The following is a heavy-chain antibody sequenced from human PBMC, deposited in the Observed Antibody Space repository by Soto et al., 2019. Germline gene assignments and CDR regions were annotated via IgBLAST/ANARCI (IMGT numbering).Heavy chain of an antibody. CDR3: ARGGGCPEFDP. Sequence: QVQLQESGPGLVKPSETLSLTCTVSGGSISNYYWSWIRQPPGKGLEWIGHMYYSGSTNYNPSVKSRVTISVDTSKNQLSLKLSSVTAADTAVYYCARGGGCPEFDPWVQGILVTVSS. CDR2: MYYSGST. CDR1: GGSISNYY. D-gene: IGHD2-15*01. J-gene: IGHJ5*02. V-gene: IGHV4-59*01.